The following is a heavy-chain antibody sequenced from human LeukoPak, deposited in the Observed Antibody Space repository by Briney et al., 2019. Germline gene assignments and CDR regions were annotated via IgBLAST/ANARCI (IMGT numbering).Heavy chain of an antibody. J-gene: IGHJ6*03. D-gene: IGHD2-8*01. CDR1: GGSISSYY. CDR2: IYTGGST. V-gene: IGHV4-4*09. Sequence: SETLSLTCTVSGGSISSYYWSWIRQPPGKGLEWIGYIYTGGSTNYNPSLKSRVTISVDTSKNQFSLKLSSVTAADTAVYYCARLPLYVPRPKAQPPLYYYYYMDVWGKGTTVTVSS. CDR3: ARLPLYVPRPKAQPPLYYYYYMDV.